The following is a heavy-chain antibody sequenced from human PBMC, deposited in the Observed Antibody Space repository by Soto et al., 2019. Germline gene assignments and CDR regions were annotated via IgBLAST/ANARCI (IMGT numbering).Heavy chain of an antibody. CDR3: ARDYGGYPFDY. V-gene: IGHV1-2*02. CDR2: INPNSGGT. CDR1: GYTFTGYY. Sequence: ASVEVSCKASGYTFTGYYMHWVRQAPGQGLEWMGWINPNSGGTNYAQKFQGRVTMTRDTSISAAYMELSRLRSDDAAVYYCARDYGGYPFDYWGQGTLVTVSS. J-gene: IGHJ4*02. D-gene: IGHD4-17*01.